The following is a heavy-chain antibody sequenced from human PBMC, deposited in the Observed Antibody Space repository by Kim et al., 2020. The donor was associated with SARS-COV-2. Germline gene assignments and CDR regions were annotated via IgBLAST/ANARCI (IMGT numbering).Heavy chain of an antibody. CDR3: AKDIWGYSRLVSAFDI. J-gene: IGHJ3*02. CDR2: ISWNSGSI. V-gene: IGHV3-9*01. D-gene: IGHD6-13*01. CDR1: GFTFGDYA. Sequence: GGSLRLSCAASGFTFGDYAMHWVRQAPGKGLEWVSGISWNSGSIGYADSVKGRFTISRDNAKNSLYLQMNSLRAEDTALYYCAKDIWGYSRLVSAFDIWGQGTMVTVSS.